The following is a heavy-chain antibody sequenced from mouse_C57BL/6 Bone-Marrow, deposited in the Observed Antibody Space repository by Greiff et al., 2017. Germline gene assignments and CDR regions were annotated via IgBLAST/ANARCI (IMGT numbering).Heavy chain of an antibody. CDR2: ISGGGGNN. J-gene: IGHJ4*01. Sequence: VQLKESGGGLVKPGGSLKLSCAASGFTFSSYTMSWVRQTPEKRLEWVATISGGGGNNYYPDSVKGRFTISRDNVKNTLYLQMSILSSEDTALYYCARYYYGSSEYAIAYWGQGTSVTVSS. V-gene: IGHV5-9*01. CDR3: ARYYYGSSEYAIAY. D-gene: IGHD1-1*01. CDR1: GFTFSSYT.